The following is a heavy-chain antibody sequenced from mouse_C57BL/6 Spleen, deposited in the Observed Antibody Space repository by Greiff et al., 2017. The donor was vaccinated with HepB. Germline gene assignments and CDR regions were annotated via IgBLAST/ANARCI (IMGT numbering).Heavy chain of an antibody. D-gene: IGHD2-4*01. Sequence: QVQLKQSGAELVKPGASVKISCKASGYAFSSYWMNWVKQRPGKGLEWIGQIYPGDGDTNYNGKFKGKATLTADKSSSTAYMQLSSLTSEDSAVYFCARTGGLRLLMDYWGQGTSVTVSS. J-gene: IGHJ4*01. CDR3: ARTGGLRLLMDY. CDR1: GYAFSSYW. V-gene: IGHV1-80*01. CDR2: IYPGDGDT.